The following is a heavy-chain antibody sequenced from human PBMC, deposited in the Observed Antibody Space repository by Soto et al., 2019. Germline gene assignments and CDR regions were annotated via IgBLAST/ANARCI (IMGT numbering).Heavy chain of an antibody. V-gene: IGHV3-73*01. CDR2: IRSKANSYAT. CDR1: VFTFSGSA. D-gene: IGHD3-3*01. J-gene: IGHJ6*02. Sequence: LRLSCAASVFTFSGSAMHWVRQASGKGLEWVGRIRSKANSYATAYAASVKGRFTISRDDSKNTAYLQMNSLKTEDTAVYYCTRHALRWSGYYTTGYYGMDVWGQGTTVTVSS. CDR3: TRHALRWSGYYTTGYYGMDV.